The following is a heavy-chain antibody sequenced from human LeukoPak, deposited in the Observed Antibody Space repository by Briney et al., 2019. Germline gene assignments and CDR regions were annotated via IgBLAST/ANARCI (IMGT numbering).Heavy chain of an antibody. J-gene: IGHJ4*02. V-gene: IGHV3-48*03. CDR1: GFAFGSYA. D-gene: IGHD1-1*01. CDR2: ISSSGTTI. CDR3: ARELAYYFDY. Sequence: GGTLRLSCAASGFAFGSYAMHWVRQAPGKGLERVSYISSSGTTIFYADSVKGRFTISRDNAKNSLYLQMSSLRAEDTAVYYCARELAYYFDYWGQGTLVTVSS.